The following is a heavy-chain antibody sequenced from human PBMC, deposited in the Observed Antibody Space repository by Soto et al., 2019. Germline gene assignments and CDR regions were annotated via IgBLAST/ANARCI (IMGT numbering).Heavy chain of an antibody. Sequence: QVQLVESGGGVVQPGRSLGLSCAASGFTFNIYGMHWVRQAPGKGLEWVAAISYDGINKYYADSVKGRFTISRDNSPNTLYVQMNSPRAEDTAVYYCARSPQPTRGIHWYFDLWGRGILVAVSS. CDR2: ISYDGINK. CDR1: GFTFNIYG. J-gene: IGHJ2*01. V-gene: IGHV3-30*03. CDR3: ARSPQPTRGIHWYFDL. D-gene: IGHD2-2*01.